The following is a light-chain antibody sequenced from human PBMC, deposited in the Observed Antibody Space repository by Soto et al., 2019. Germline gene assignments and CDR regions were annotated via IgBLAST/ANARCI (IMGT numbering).Light chain of an antibody. V-gene: IGLV2-23*01. J-gene: IGLJ1*01. Sequence: QSVLTQPASVSGSPGQSITISCTGTSSDVGSYNLVSWYQQHPGKAPKLMIYEGSKRPSGVSNHFFGSQSGNTASLTISGLQAEDEADYYCFSYAGGSTYVFGTGTKVIAL. CDR2: EGS. CDR1: SSDVGSYNL. CDR3: FSYAGGSTYV.